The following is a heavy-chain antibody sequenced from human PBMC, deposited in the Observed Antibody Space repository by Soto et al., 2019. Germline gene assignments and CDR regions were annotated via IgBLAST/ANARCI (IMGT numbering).Heavy chain of an antibody. J-gene: IGHJ4*02. D-gene: IGHD5-12*01. CDR1: DYTFTNYD. V-gene: IGHV1-18*01. Sequence: SVQVSCKTSDYTFTNYDISWVRQAPGQGLEWIGWISAYNGNTNYAQKLQGSVTMTTDTSTSTAYVELRSLIFDDTAVYYCARRGYSGYDFDYWGQGTLVTVSS. CDR2: ISAYNGNT. CDR3: ARRGYSGYDFDY.